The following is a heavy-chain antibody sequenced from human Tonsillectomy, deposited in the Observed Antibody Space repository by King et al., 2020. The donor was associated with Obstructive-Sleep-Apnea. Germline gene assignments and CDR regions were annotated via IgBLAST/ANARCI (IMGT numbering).Heavy chain of an antibody. V-gene: IGHV5-51*01. D-gene: IGHD2-2*01. CDR1: GYSFTSYW. CDR3: ATSKGYCTSTSCYAPFDY. Sequence: VQLVQSGAEVIKPGESLKISCKGSGYSFTSYWTGWVRQMPGKGREWRGIIYPGDSDTRYSPSFQGQVTISPDKSISTAYLQWSTLKASDTAMYYCATSKGYCTSTSCYAPFDYWGQGNLVTVSS. J-gene: IGHJ4*02. CDR2: IYPGDSDT.